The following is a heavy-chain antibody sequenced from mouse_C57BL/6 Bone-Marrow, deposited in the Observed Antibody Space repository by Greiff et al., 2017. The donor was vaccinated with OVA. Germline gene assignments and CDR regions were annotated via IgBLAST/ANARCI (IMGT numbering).Heavy chain of an antibody. CDR3: ARVMVTTGGFDY. Sequence: EVMLVESGGGLVKPGGSLKLSCAASGFTFSSYAMSWVRQTPEKRLEWVATISDGGSYTYYPDNVKGRFTISRDNAKNNLYLQMSHLKSEDTAMYYGARVMVTTGGFDYWGQGTTLTVSS. V-gene: IGHV5-4*03. D-gene: IGHD2-3*01. CDR1: GFTFSSYA. J-gene: IGHJ2*01. CDR2: ISDGGSYT.